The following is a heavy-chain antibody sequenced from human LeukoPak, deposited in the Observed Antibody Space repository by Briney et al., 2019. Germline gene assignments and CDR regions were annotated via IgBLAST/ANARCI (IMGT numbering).Heavy chain of an antibody. V-gene: IGHV3-9*01. CDR1: GFTFDDYA. J-gene: IGHJ4*02. D-gene: IGHD6-19*01. CDR3: AKDMRAVAGHFDY. Sequence: GRSLRLSCAASGFTFDDYAMHWVRQAPGKGLEWVSVISWNSGSIGYADSVKGRFTISRDNAKNSLYLQMNSLRAEDTALYYCAKDMRAVAGHFDYWGQGTLVTVSS. CDR2: ISWNSGSI.